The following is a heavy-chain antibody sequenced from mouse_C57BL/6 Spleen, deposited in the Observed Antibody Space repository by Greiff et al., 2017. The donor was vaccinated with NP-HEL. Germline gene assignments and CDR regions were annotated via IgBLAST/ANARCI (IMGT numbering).Heavy chain of an antibody. J-gene: IGHJ2*01. CDR1: GYTFTSYW. D-gene: IGHD2-4*01. CDR2: IHPNSGST. V-gene: IGHV1-64*01. CDR3: VRNYDSYYFDY. Sequence: QVQLQQPGAELVKPGASVKLSCKASGYTFTSYWMHWVKQRPGQGLEWIGMIHPNSGSTNYNEKFKSKATLTVDKSSSTAYMQLSSLTSEDSAVYYCVRNYDSYYFDYWGQGTTLTVSS.